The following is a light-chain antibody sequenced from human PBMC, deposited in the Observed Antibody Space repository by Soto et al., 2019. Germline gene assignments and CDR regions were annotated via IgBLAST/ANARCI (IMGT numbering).Light chain of an antibody. CDR3: HVWDSSSDHP. J-gene: IGLJ2*01. CDR1: RIGSKS. CDR2: DDS. V-gene: IGLV3-21*02. Sequence: SYELTQPPSVSVAPGQTATITCGGDRIGSKSVHWFQQRPGQAPVLVVYDDSERPSGIPELFSGSNSGNTATLTISRVEAGDEADYYCHVWDSSSDHPFGGGTKLTVL.